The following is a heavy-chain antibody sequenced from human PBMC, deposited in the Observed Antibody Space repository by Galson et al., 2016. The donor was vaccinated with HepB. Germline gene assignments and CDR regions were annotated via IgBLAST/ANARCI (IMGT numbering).Heavy chain of an antibody. Sequence: SLRLSCAASGFTFSSYEMNWVRQAPGKGLEWVSYSSESGNTIYYADSVRGRFTISRDNAKGLLYLQMNRLRVDDTGVYYCARTRRDRYYYGSGTFTNAFDIWGQGTVVTVSS. CDR3: ARTRRDRYYYGSGTFTNAFDI. D-gene: IGHD3-10*01. V-gene: IGHV3-48*03. CDR2: SSESGNTI. CDR1: GFTFSSYE. J-gene: IGHJ3*02.